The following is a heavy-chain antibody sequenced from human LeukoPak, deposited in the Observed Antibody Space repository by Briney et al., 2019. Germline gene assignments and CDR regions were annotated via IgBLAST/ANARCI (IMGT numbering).Heavy chain of an antibody. J-gene: IGHJ4*02. Sequence: PSETLSLTCTVSGGSISSSDYYWGWIRQPPGNGLEWFGSIYYSVTTYYNPPLKSRVTISVDTSKNQFSLKLLSVTAADTAVYYCARDRLRWPKIDYWGQGTLVTVSS. D-gene: IGHD4-23*01. CDR2: IYYSVTT. CDR1: GGSISSSDYY. CDR3: ARDRLRWPKIDY. V-gene: IGHV4-39*07.